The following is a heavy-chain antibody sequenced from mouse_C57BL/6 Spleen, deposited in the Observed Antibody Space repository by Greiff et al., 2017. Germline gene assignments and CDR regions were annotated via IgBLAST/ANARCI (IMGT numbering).Heavy chain of an antibody. Sequence: QVQLQQPGAELVKPGASVKMSCKASGYTFTSYWITWVKQRPGQGLEWIGDIYPGSGSTNYNEKFKSRATLPVDTSSSTAYMQLSSLTSEDSAVYYCARDYGSLYYFDYWGQGTTLTVS. J-gene: IGHJ2*01. CDR1: GYTFTSYW. CDR3: ARDYGSLYYFDY. D-gene: IGHD1-1*01. CDR2: IYPGSGST. V-gene: IGHV1-55*01.